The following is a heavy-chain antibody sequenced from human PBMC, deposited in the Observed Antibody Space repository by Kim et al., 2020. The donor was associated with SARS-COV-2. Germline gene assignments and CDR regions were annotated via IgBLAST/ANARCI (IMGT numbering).Heavy chain of an antibody. V-gene: IGHV3-23*03. J-gene: IGHJ4*02. CDR1: GFIFSSYC. Sequence: GGSLRLSCVASGFIFSSYCMSWVRQAPGKGLEWVAVIYSGGMRINYADSVKGRFTISRDNSKNTVYLQMNSLRAEDTAVYYCAKDQYSSTWYADYWGQGTLLTVSS. CDR3: AKDQYSSTWYADY. CDR2: IYSGGMRI. D-gene: IGHD6-13*01.